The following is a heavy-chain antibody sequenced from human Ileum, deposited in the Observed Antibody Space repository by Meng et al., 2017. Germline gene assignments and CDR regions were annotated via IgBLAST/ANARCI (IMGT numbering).Heavy chain of an antibody. J-gene: IGHJ4*02. D-gene: IGHD3-10*01. CDR3: ARSGVLLWFGEDY. V-gene: IGHV4-34*01. Sequence: QVQLQQWGAGMLKPSETLSLTCAVDGGSFSGYYWSWIRQPPGKGLEWIGEINHSGSTNYNLSLKSRVTISVDTSKNQFSLKLSSVTAADTAVYYCARSGVLLWFGEDYWGQGTLVTVSS. CDR2: INHSGST. CDR1: GGSFSGYY.